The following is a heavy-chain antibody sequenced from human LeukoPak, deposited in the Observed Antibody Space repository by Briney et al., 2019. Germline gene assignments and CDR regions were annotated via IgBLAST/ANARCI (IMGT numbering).Heavy chain of an antibody. CDR3: VKGSGTNDYGMDT. V-gene: IGHV3-30*18. CDR2: IVYDGSHQ. J-gene: IGHJ6*02. D-gene: IGHD3-10*01. CDR1: GFTFNRCS. Sequence: GGSLRLSCAASGFTFNRCSMHWARQAPGKGLEWVAVIVYDGSHQYYTDSVKGRFTISRDNSKSTVFLQMDSLRAEDTGVYYCVKGSGTNDYGMDTWGQGTTVTVPS.